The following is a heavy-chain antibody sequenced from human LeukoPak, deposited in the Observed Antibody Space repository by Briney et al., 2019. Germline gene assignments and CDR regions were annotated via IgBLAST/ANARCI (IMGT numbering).Heavy chain of an antibody. CDR1: GGSISSSSYY. V-gene: IGHV4-39*02. CDR2: IYYSGST. D-gene: IGHD2-21*02. Sequence: TPSETLSLTGTVSGGSISSSSYYWGWIREPPGKGVEWIGCIYYSGSTYYHPPLKSRVTISVDTSKNQFSLKRSSVTAADTAVYYCARDVGDRWRDAFDIWGQGTMVTVSS. CDR3: ARDVGDRWRDAFDI. J-gene: IGHJ3*02.